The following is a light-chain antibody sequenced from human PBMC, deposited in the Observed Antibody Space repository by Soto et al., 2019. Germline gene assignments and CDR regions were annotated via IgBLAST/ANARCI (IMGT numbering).Light chain of an antibody. CDR2: DVS. CDR1: SSDVGGYNY. J-gene: IGLJ2*01. V-gene: IGLV2-14*01. Sequence: QSALTQPASVSGSPGQSITISCTGTSSDVGGYNYVSWYQRHPGKAPKLMIYDVSNRPSGVSNRFSGSKSGNTASLTISGLQAEDEADYYRSSYTTSSTSHVVFGGGTKVTVL. CDR3: SSYTTSSTSHVV.